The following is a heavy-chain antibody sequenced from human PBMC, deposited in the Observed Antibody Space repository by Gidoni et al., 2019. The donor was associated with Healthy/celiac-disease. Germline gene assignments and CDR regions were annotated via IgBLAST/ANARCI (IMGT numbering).Heavy chain of an antibody. CDR2: ISWNSGSI. V-gene: IGHV3-9*01. CDR3: AKDSTWGIAARKGYDY. J-gene: IGHJ4*02. Sequence: EVQLVESGGGLVQPGRSLRLSCAASGFTFDDYAMHWVRQAPGKGLEWVSGISWNSGSIGYADSVKGRFTISRDNAKNSLYLQMNSLRAEDTALYYCAKDSTWGIAARKGYDYWGQGTLVTVSS. D-gene: IGHD6-6*01. CDR1: GFTFDDYA.